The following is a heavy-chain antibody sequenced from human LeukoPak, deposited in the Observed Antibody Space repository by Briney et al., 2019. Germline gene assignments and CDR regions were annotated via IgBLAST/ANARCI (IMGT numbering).Heavy chain of an antibody. V-gene: IGHV3-30*04. D-gene: IGHD4-17*01. CDR1: GFTFSSYA. CDR2: ISYDGSNK. J-gene: IGHJ3*02. Sequence: GSLRLSCAASGFTFSSYAMHWVRQAPGKGLEWVAVISYDGSNKYYADSVKGRFTISRDNSKNTLYLQMNSLRAEDTAVYYCARARNHDYGAPYAFDIWGQGTMVTVSS. CDR3: ARARNHDYGAPYAFDI.